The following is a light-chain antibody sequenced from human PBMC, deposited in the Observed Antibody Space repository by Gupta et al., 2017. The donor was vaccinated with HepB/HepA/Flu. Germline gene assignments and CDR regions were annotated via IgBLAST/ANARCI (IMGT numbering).Light chain of an antibody. V-gene: IGLV3-19*01. Sequence: SSALTQDPTVSVALGQTVNITCQGDRLRNYYASWYQQKPGQAPLLVIEGKNNRPSGIPDRFLGYSAGNMASWLINGAQAEDEADDYCGSWDIGGRHPSFGGGTKLTVL. CDR1: RLRNYY. CDR2: GKN. J-gene: IGLJ2*01. CDR3: GSWDIGGRHPS.